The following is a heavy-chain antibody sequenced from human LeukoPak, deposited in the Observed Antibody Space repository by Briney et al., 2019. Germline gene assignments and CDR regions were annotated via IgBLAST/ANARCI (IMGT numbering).Heavy chain of an antibody. Sequence: GASLRLSCATSGFTFTRCGMHWVRQASGKGLEWVAAISSFDGNSKYYADSVKGRFTISRDNSKNTVYLQMNSLRADDTAVYYCAKWSGNRPLYYFDYWGQGTLVTVSS. CDR3: AKWSGNRPLYYFDY. CDR2: ISSFDGNSK. V-gene: IGHV3-30*18. D-gene: IGHD3-3*01. CDR1: GFTFTRCG. J-gene: IGHJ4*02.